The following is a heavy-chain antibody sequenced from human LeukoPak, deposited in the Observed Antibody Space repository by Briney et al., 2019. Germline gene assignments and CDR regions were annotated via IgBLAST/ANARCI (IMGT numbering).Heavy chain of an antibody. CDR3: ATELRWKDH. CDR1: GYTFTSYD. D-gene: IGHD4-23*01. J-gene: IGHJ4*02. Sequence: ASVKVSCKASGYTFTSYDINWVRQAPGQGLEWMGYMKPNSGNTGYAQKFQGRVTMTRDTSISTAYMELSSLTSEDTAVYYCATELRWKDHWGQGTLVTVSS. CDR2: MKPNSGNT. V-gene: IGHV1-8*02.